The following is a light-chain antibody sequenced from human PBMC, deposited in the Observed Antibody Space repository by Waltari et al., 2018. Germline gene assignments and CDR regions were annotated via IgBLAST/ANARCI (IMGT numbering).Light chain of an antibody. Sequence: EIVMTQSPSTVSVSPGERATLSCSATQSIGNNLAWYQQRPGQAPRLLIYDASTRPTGVSGRFTGSGSGTEFSLTISGLQSEDFAIYYCQQYSDGTPWTFGQGTKVEI. CDR3: QQYSDGTPWT. CDR2: DAS. CDR1: QSIGNN. J-gene: IGKJ1*01. V-gene: IGKV3-15*01.